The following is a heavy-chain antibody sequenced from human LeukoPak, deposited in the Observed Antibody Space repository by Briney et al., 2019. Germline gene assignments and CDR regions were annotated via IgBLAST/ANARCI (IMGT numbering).Heavy chain of an antibody. V-gene: IGHV4-59*11. J-gene: IGHJ5*02. Sequence: SETLSLTCTVSGGSINRHYWSWIRQPPGKGLEWIGYIYYSGSTNYNPSLKSRVTISVDTSKNQFSLKLSSVTAADTAVYYCAREGIAAAGTSGNWFDPWGQGTLVTVSS. CDR1: GGSINRHY. CDR2: IYYSGST. CDR3: AREGIAAAGTSGNWFDP. D-gene: IGHD6-13*01.